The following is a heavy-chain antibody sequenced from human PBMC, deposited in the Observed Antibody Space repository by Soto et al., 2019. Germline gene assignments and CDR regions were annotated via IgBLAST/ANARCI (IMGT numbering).Heavy chain of an antibody. CDR3: ARDPDGDYSDSSALDV. D-gene: IGHD3-22*01. CDR2: VYYSGFT. V-gene: IGHV4-59*01. J-gene: IGHJ3*01. Sequence: QVQLQESGPGLVKPSETLSLTCMVSGGSISSYNWNWIRQPPGKGLEWIGSVYYSGFTSYNPSPKSRVTISADTSKSQFSLKLRSVTAADTAVYYCARDPDGDYSDSSALDVWGQGTLVTVSS. CDR1: GGSISSYN.